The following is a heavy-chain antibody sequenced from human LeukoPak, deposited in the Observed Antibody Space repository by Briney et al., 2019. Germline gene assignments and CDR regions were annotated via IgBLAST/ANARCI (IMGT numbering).Heavy chain of an antibody. CDR3: ARLTAREDYYYYMDV. D-gene: IGHD6-6*01. Sequence: PSETLSLTCTVSGGSISSYYWSWIRQPPGKGLEWIGYIYYSGSTNYNPSLKSRVTISVDTSKNQLSLKLSSVTAADTAVYYCARLTAREDYYYYMDVWGKGTTVTVSS. J-gene: IGHJ6*03. CDR2: IYYSGST. CDR1: GGSISSYY. V-gene: IGHV4-59*08.